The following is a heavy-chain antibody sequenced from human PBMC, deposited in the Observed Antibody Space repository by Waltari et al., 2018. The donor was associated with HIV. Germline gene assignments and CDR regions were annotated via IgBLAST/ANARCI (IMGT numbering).Heavy chain of an antibody. CDR3: LSDSGF. CDR1: GYKFTAFY. D-gene: IGHD1-26*01. Sequence: LQSGSQVVKPRTAVTLACRVSGYKFTAFYLHWVKKAPRKTFEWLGRVDPETGDAIFADLVQTRLTITVDSSSKTSFLKLIDVTTDDSAVYYCLSDSGFWGQGSLVTV. J-gene: IGHJ4*02. V-gene: IGHV1-69-2*01. CDR2: VDPETGDA.